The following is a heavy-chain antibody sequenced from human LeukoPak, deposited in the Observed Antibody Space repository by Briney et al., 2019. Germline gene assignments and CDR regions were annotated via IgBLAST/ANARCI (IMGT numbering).Heavy chain of an antibody. CDR2: ISYDGSNK. V-gene: IGHV3-30*04. Sequence: PGGSLRLSCAASGFTFSSYAMHWVRQAPGKGLEWVAVISYDGSNKYYADSVKGRFTISRDNSKNTLYLQMNSLRAEDTAVYYCAKDSRRWLVRNYFDYWGQGTLVTVSS. CDR3: AKDSRRWLVRNYFDY. J-gene: IGHJ4*02. CDR1: GFTFSSYA. D-gene: IGHD6-19*01.